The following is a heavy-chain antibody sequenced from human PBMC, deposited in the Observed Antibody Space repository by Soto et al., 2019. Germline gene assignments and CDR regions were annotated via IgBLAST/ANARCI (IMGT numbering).Heavy chain of an antibody. J-gene: IGHJ3*02. V-gene: IGHV1-2*02. D-gene: IGHD3-22*01. CDR1: GYTFTGYY. CDR3: ARDPHITMIVVAYAYAFDI. Sequence: ASVKVSCKASGYTFTGYYMHWVRQAPGQGLEWMGWINPNRGGTNYAQKFQGRVTMTRDTSISTAYMELSRLRSDDTAVYYCARDPHITMIVVAYAYAFDIWGQGAMVTVSS. CDR2: INPNRGGT.